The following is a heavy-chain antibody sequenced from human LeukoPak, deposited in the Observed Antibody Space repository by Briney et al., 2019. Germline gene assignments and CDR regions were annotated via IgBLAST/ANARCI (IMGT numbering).Heavy chain of an antibody. CDR3: ARGVGGPYYYYGMDV. D-gene: IGHD3-10*01. J-gene: IGHJ6*02. V-gene: IGHV3-9*01. CDR2: ISWNSGSI. Sequence: GGSLRLYCAASGFTFDDYAMHWVRQAPGKGLEWVSGISWNSGSIGYADSVKGRFTISRDNAKNSLYLQMNSLRAEDTALYYCARGVGGPYYYYGMDVWGQGTTVTVSS. CDR1: GFTFDDYA.